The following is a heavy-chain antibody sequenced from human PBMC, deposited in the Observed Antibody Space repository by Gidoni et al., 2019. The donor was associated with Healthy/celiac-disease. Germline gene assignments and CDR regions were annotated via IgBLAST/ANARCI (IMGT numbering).Heavy chain of an antibody. D-gene: IGHD3-9*01. Sequence: QVQLVESGGGVVQPGRSLRLSCAASGFTFSSYGMHWVRQAPGKGLEGVAVICYDGSNKYYAGSVKGRFTISRDNSKNTLYLQMNSLRAEDTAVYYCARGYFDWLIDYWGQGTLVTVSS. J-gene: IGHJ4*02. V-gene: IGHV3-33*01. CDR1: GFTFSSYG. CDR3: ARGYFDWLIDY. CDR2: ICYDGSNK.